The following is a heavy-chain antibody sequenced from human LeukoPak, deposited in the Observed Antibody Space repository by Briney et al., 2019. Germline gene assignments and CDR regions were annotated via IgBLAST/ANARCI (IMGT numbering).Heavy chain of an antibody. CDR3: TGTQWLASTPFDY. V-gene: IGHV3-49*04. CDR2: IRSKAYGGTT. D-gene: IGHD6-19*01. CDR1: GFTFEDYA. Sequence: GGSLRLSCTASGFTFEDYAMRGVREAPGKGLEWVGFIRSKAYGGTTEYAASVKGRFTISRDDSKSIAYLQMNSLKTEDTAVYYCTGTQWLASTPFDYWGQGTLVTVSS. J-gene: IGHJ4*02.